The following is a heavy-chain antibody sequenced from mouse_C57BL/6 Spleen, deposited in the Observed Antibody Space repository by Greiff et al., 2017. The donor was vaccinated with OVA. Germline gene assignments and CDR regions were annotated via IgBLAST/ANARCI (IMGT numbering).Heavy chain of an antibody. CDR1: GYTFTSYW. D-gene: IGHD2-4*01. Sequence: VQLQQPWAELVRPGSSVKLSCKASGYTFTSYWMHWVKQRPIQGLEWIGNIDPSDSETHYNQKFKDKATLTVDKSSSTAYMQLSSLTSEDSAVYYCAIYYDYDEGGKNYWGQGTTLTVSS. J-gene: IGHJ2*01. CDR2: IDPSDSET. CDR3: AIYYDYDEGGKNY. V-gene: IGHV1-52*01.